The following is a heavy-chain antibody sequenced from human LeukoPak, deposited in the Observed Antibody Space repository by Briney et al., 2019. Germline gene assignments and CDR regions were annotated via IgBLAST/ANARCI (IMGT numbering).Heavy chain of an antibody. J-gene: IGHJ4*02. D-gene: IGHD3-10*01. CDR2: ISVSGGST. CDR3: AKRRDGSGSYSQLDY. CDR1: GFTFSTNA. V-gene: IGHV3-23*01. Sequence: PGGSLRLSCAASGFTFSTNAITWVRQAPGKGLEWVSAISVSGGSTHYADSVKGRFTISRDNSKNTLYLQMNSLRAEDTAVYYCAKRRDGSGSYSQLDYWGQGALVTVCS.